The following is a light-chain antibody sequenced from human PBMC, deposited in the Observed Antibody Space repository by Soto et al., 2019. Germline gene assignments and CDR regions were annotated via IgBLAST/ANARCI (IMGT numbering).Light chain of an antibody. V-gene: IGKV3-15*01. Sequence: EVVMTQSPATLSVSPGERATLSCRASQSVSIYLAWYQQKPGQAPRPLIYDASTRATGIPARFSGSGSGTEFTLTISSLQSEDFAVYYCQQYDNWPPWTFGPGTKVDIK. J-gene: IGKJ1*01. CDR1: QSVSIY. CDR2: DAS. CDR3: QQYDNWPPWT.